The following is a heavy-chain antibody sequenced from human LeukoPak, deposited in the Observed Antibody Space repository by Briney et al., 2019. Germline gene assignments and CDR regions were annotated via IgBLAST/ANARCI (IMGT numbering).Heavy chain of an antibody. J-gene: IGHJ4*02. V-gene: IGHV4-59*08. Sequence: SETLSLTCTVSGGGYTSNYYWNWIRQPPGKGLEWVGFIYYTGSTDYNPSLKSRVTISLDTSKNQFSLKLSSVTAADTAVYYCARIPRYSSGWYSFGYFDYWGQGTLVTVSS. CDR2: IYYTGST. CDR3: ARIPRYSSGWYSFGYFDY. CDR1: GGGYTSNYY. D-gene: IGHD6-19*01.